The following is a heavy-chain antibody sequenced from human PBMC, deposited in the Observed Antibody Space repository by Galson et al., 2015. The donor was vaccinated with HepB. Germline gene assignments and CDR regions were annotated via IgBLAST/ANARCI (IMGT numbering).Heavy chain of an antibody. V-gene: IGHV3-64D*06. Sequence: SLRLSCAASGFTFSSYAMHWVRQAPGKGLEYVSAISSNGGSTYYADSVKGRFTISRDNSKNTLYLQMSSLRAEDTAVYYCVKDLNYYDSSGYYPPSLKGGFDYWGQGTLVTVSS. CDR2: ISSNGGST. J-gene: IGHJ4*02. CDR3: VKDLNYYDSSGYYPPSLKGGFDY. CDR1: GFTFSSYA. D-gene: IGHD3-22*01.